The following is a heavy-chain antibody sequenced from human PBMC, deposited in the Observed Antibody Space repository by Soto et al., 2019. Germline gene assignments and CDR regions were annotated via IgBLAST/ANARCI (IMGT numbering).Heavy chain of an antibody. D-gene: IGHD2-15*01. J-gene: IGHJ4*02. V-gene: IGHV4-39*01. Sequence: QLQLQESGPGLVKPSETLSLTCAVSGGSISSSNFYWGWFRQPPGKGLEWIGSFRFGGSTHYNPSLESRVTISVDTSKNQISLKLRSVTATDTAVYYCANDASCYSCGAWGQGALVTVSS. CDR3: ANDASCYSCGA. CDR1: GGSISSSNFY. CDR2: FRFGGST.